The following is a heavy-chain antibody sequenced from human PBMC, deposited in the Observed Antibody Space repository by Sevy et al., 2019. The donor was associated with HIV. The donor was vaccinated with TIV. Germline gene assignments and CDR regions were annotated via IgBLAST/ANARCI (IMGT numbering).Heavy chain of an antibody. V-gene: IGHV3-64*01. Sequence: GGSLRLSCAASGFTFNSYAMHWVRQAPGKGLEYVSAISSNGGNTYYSNSLKGRFTISRDNCKNTLYLQMGSLRAEDMAVYYCARTIFGVVNDALDIWGQGTMVTVSS. CDR1: GFTFNSYA. CDR2: ISSNGGNT. D-gene: IGHD3-3*01. CDR3: ARTIFGVVNDALDI. J-gene: IGHJ3*02.